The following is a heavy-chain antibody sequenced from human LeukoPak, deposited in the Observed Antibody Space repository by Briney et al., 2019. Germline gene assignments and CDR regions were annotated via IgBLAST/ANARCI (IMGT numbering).Heavy chain of an antibody. CDR3: AKDVMVRGVTNSYYFDY. CDR2: ISTSSSYI. J-gene: IGHJ4*02. D-gene: IGHD3-10*01. CDR1: GFTFSSYS. V-gene: IGHV3-21*04. Sequence: GGSLRLSCAASGFTFSSYSMNWVRQAPGKGLEWVSFISTSSSYIYYADSVKGRFTISRDNSKNTLYLQMNSLRAEDTAVYYCAKDVMVRGVTNSYYFDYWGQGTLVTVSS.